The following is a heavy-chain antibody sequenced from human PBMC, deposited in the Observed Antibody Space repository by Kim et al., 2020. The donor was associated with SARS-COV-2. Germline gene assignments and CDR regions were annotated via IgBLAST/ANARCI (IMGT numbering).Heavy chain of an antibody. D-gene: IGHD3-10*01. CDR3: VRSRVLRFGELSHPFDY. CDR1: GFILEDYA. J-gene: IGHJ4*02. Sequence: GGSLRLSCAASGFILEDYAVHWVRQAPGKGLEWVSGIRWNNGKIVYADSVKGRFSISRDDAKKSLYLQMNSLRREDTAMYYCVRSRVLRFGELSHPFDYWGRGILVTVSS. V-gene: IGHV3-9*01. CDR2: IRWNNGKI.